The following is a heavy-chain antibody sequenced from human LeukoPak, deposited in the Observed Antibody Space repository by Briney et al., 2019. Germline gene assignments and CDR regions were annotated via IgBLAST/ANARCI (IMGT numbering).Heavy chain of an antibody. J-gene: IGHJ4*02. CDR1: GFTVSSNY. CDR3: ARWEDYDSKFDY. D-gene: IGHD3-22*01. V-gene: IGHV3-66*01. CDR2: IYSGGST. Sequence: PGGSLRLSCAASGFTVSSNYMSWVRQAPGKGLEWVSVIYSGGSTYYADSVKGRFTISRDNSKNTLYLQMNSLRAEDTAVYYCARWEDYDSKFDYWGQGTLVTVSS.